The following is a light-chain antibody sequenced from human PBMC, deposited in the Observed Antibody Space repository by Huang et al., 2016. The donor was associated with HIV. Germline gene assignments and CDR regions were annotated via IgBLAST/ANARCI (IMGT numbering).Light chain of an antibody. V-gene: IGKV3-11*01. CDR2: DAS. J-gene: IGKJ4*01. CDR1: QSISNH. CDR3: QQHDSWLS. Sequence: IVLTQSPATLSWYLGERVTLSCRASQSISNHLAWYQQRPGQAPRLLIYDASTRVAGVPARFSGSGSGTDFTLTINSLEPEDFALYYCQQHDSWLSFGGGTKVEV.